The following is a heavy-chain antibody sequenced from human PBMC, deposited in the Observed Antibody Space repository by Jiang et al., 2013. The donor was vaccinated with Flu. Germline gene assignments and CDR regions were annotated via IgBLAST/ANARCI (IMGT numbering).Heavy chain of an antibody. CDR1: GFTFSSYA. Sequence: VQLLESGGGLVQPGGSLRLSCAASGFTFSSYAMSWVRQAPGKGLEWVSAISGSGGSTYYADSVKGRFTISRDNSKNTLYLQMNSLRAEDTAVYYCAKGALSTMVRGGTDGSWGQGTLVTVSS. D-gene: IGHD3-10*01. CDR2: ISGSGGST. CDR3: AKGALSTMVRGGTDGS. J-gene: IGHJ4*02. V-gene: IGHV3-23*01.